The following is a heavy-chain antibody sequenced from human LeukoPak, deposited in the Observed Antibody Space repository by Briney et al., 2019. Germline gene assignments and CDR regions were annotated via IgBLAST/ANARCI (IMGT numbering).Heavy chain of an antibody. D-gene: IGHD1-26*01. V-gene: IGHV1-3*01. J-gene: IGHJ4*02. CDR3: ARVSGSYYGLSY. Sequence: GASVKVSCKASGYIFSTSTMHWVRQAPGQRLEWMGWINAGNGDTNYSQKLQGRVTITRDTSASTAYMGLSSLRSEDTAVYYCARVSGSYYGLSYWGQGTLVTVSS. CDR2: INAGNGDT. CDR1: GYIFSTST.